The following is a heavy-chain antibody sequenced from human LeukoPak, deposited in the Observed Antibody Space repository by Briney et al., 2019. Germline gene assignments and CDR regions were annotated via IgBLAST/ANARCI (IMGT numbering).Heavy chain of an antibody. D-gene: IGHD1-26*01. CDR2: IYYSGST. J-gene: IGHJ3*02. V-gene: IGHV4-59*08. CDR3: ARPAVGANLVHAFDI. Sequence: PSETLSLTCTVSGGSISSYYWSWIRQPPGKGLEWIGYIYYSGSTNYNPSLKSRVTISVDTSKNQFSLKLSSVTAADTAVYYCARPAVGANLVHAFDIWGQGTMVTVS. CDR1: GGSISSYY.